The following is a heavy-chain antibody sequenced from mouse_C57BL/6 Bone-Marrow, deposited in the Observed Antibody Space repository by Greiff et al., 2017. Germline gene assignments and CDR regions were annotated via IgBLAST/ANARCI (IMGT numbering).Heavy chain of an antibody. CDR2: INSDGGST. CDR1: EYDFPSYD. J-gene: IGHJ4*01. V-gene: IGHV5-2*01. CDR3: ARGWVKDAMDY. Sequence: DVKLVESGGGLVQPGESLKLSCESTEYDFPSYDMSWVRQTPEKRLELVAAINSDGGSTYYPDTMERRFIISRDKAKKTLYLQMSSLTSEDTALYYCARGWVKDAMDYWGQGTSVTVSS. D-gene: IGHD1-1*02.